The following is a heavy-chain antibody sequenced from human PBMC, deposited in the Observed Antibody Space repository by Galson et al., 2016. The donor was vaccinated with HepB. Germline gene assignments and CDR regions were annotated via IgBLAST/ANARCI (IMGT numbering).Heavy chain of an antibody. D-gene: IGHD4-17*01. CDR1: GFTFDDYA. CDR3: AKKWSYGDYSYFDY. V-gene: IGHV3-9*01. J-gene: IGHJ4*02. CDR2: ISWNSGSI. Sequence: SLRLSCAASGFTFDDYAMHWVRQAPGKGLEWVSGISWNSGSIGYAHSVKGRFTISRDNAKNSLYLQMNSLRVDDTAVYYCAKKWSYGDYSYFDYWGQGTLVTVAS.